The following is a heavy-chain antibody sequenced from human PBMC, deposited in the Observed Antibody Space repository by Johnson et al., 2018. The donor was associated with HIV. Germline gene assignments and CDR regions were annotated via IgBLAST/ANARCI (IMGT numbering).Heavy chain of an antibody. Sequence: VQLVESGGGVVRPGGSLRLSCVASGFTFSSYAMTWVRQAPGKGLEWVSVIYSGGSTYYADSVKGRFTISRDNSKNTLYRQMNSLRAEDTAVYYCARASSGYYSDAFDIWGQGTMVTVSS. CDR2: IYSGGST. V-gene: IGHV3-66*02. CDR3: ARASSGYYSDAFDI. D-gene: IGHD3-22*01. CDR1: GFTFSSYA. J-gene: IGHJ3*02.